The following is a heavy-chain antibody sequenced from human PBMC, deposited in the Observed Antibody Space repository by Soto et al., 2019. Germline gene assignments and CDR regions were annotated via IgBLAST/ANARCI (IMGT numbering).Heavy chain of an antibody. V-gene: IGHV3-7*03. Sequence: AGWSLRLSCAASGFTFSSYWMTWVRQAPGKGLEWVANIIKDGSEKSYVDSVKGRFTISRDNAKNSLDLEMNSLRVEDTAVYYCARDWGGLGYWGQGTLVAVSS. CDR1: GFTFSSYW. CDR3: ARDWGGLGY. CDR2: IIKDGSEK. J-gene: IGHJ4*02. D-gene: IGHD3-10*01.